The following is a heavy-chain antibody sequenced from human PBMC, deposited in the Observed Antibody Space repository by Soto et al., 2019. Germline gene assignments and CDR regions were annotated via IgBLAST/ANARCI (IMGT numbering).Heavy chain of an antibody. CDR1: GDSISSYS. Sequence: SETLSLTCSLSGDSISSYSCAWIRQPPGKGLEWIGYMSSSGRTKYNPSLKSRVTISVESSKNQVSLKVTSVTAADTAMYYCATVGWSGPEGWFDPWGQGTLVTVSS. D-gene: IGHD3-3*01. J-gene: IGHJ5*02. CDR2: MSSSGRT. CDR3: ATVGWSGPEGWFDP. V-gene: IGHV4-59*01.